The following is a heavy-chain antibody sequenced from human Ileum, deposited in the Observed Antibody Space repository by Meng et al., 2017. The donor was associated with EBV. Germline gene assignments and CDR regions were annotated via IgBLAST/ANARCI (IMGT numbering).Heavy chain of an antibody. Sequence: VQLLGSGAAWTPPGSDVQVSGKASGFTFTNYGFTWVRQAPGQGLEWMGWISANNGDRHYAQKFQDRVTLTTDGYTPTVYMELRSLRSDDTAVYFCARKPTSAALDYWGQGTLVTVSS. D-gene: IGHD6-13*01. J-gene: IGHJ4*02. CDR2: ISANNGDR. CDR1: GFTFTNYG. V-gene: IGHV1-18*01. CDR3: ARKPTSAALDY.